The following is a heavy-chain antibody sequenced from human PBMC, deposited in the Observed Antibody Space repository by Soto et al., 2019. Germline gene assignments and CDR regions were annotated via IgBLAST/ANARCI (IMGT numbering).Heavy chain of an antibody. Sequence: QVQLQESGPGLVKPSQTLSLTCTVSGGSISSGDYYWSWIRQPPGKGLEWIGYIYYSGSTYYNPSLKGRVTISVDTSKNQFSLKLSSVTAADTAVYYCARVEGAYYYGSGSGNWFDPWGQGTLVTVSS. CDR1: GGSISSGDYY. D-gene: IGHD3-10*01. CDR2: IYYSGST. V-gene: IGHV4-30-4*01. CDR3: ARVEGAYYYGSGSGNWFDP. J-gene: IGHJ5*02.